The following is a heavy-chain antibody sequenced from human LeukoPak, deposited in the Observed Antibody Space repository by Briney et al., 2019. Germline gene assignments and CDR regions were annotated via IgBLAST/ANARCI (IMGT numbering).Heavy chain of an antibody. D-gene: IGHD5-12*01. CDR2: IKQDGSEK. Sequence: GESLRLSCAASGFTFSSYWMNWVRQAPGKGLEWVANIKQDGSEKYYVDSVKGRFTISRDNAKNSLYLQMNSLRAEDTAVYYCARDSSGYDYDWFDPWGQGTLVTVSS. J-gene: IGHJ5*02. CDR3: ARDSSGYDYDWFDP. CDR1: GFTFSSYW. V-gene: IGHV3-7*01.